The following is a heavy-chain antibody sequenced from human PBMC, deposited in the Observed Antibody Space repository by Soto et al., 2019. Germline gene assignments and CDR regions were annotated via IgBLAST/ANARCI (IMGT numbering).Heavy chain of an antibody. V-gene: IGHV1-69*11. CDR2: IIPFIGTA. CDR3: ARVVMTTVPSSYDYGMDV. Sequence: ASVQVSCKASGGTFSSYAISWVRQAPGQGLEWMGRIIPFIGTANYAQKFQGRVTITADESTSTAYMELTSLRSEDTAVYYCARVVMTTVPSSYDYGMDVWGQGTTVTVS. J-gene: IGHJ6*02. D-gene: IGHD4-4*01. CDR1: GGTFSSYA.